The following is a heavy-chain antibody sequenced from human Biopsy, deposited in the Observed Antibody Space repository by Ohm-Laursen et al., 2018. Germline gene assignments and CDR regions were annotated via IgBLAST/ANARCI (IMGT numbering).Heavy chain of an antibody. CDR1: GYSFSTYD. D-gene: IGHD6-6*01. CDR2: MIPSSGKT. V-gene: IGHV1-8*01. Sequence: ATVKVSCKASGYSFSTYDVNWVRQARGQGLEWMGWMIPSSGKTGYAQRFQGRVTLTMNTSISTAYMELSGLRSEDTAVYFCARGYSRRVSIFEASIYWFDTWGQGTLVTVSS. CDR3: ARGYSRRVSIFEASIYWFDT. J-gene: IGHJ5*02.